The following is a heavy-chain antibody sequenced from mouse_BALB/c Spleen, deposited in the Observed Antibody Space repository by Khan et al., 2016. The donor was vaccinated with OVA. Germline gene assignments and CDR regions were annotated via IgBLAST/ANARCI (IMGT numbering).Heavy chain of an antibody. D-gene: IGHD1-1*01. J-gene: IGHJ3*01. CDR1: GFNIKDTY. CDR3: AVDYYGSTYVAY. CDR2: IDPANGNT. Sequence: VQLQQSGAELVKPGASVKLSCTASGFNIKDTYIHWVKQRPEQGLEWIGRIDPANGNTKYDPKFQGKATITADTSSQTAYLQLSSLTSEDTAVYYCAVDYYGSTYVAYWGQGTLVTVSA. V-gene: IGHV14-3*02.